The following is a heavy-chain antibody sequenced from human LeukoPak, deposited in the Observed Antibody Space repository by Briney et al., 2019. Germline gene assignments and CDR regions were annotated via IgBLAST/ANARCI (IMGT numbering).Heavy chain of an antibody. CDR1: GGSFSTRRHY. V-gene: IGHV4-39*01. CDR3: ASHGGVLEWLFDY. J-gene: IGHJ4*02. CDR2: IYYSGST. Sequence: SETLSLTCSVSGGSFSTRRHYWGWVHQPPGTGLEWIGSIYYSGSTYYNPSLKSRVTISVDASKNQFSLRLSSVTAADTAVYYCASHGGVLEWLFDYWGQGILVTVSS. D-gene: IGHD3-3*01.